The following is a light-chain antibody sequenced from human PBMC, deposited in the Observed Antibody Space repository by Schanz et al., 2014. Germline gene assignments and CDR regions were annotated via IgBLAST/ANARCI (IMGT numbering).Light chain of an antibody. Sequence: EIVLTQSPGTLSLSPGERATLSCRASQIVRDNHLAWYQQKPGQAPRLLIFRASNRATGIPDRFSGSGSGTDFTLTISRLEPEDFAVYYCQQRDSWPSRRVTFGGGTKVEIK. J-gene: IGKJ4*01. CDR1: QIVRDNH. V-gene: IGKV3-20*01. CDR2: RAS. CDR3: QQRDSWPSRRVT.